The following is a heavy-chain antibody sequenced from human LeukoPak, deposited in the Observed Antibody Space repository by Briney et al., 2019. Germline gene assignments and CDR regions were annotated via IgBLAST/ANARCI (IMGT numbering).Heavy chain of an antibody. Sequence: GGSLRLSCAASGFTFSSYSMNWVRQAPGKGLEWVSYISSSSSTIYYADSVKGRFTISRDNAKNSLYLQMNSLRAEDTAVYYCARDANWQLAPIDYWGQGTLVTVSS. CDR2: ISSSSSTI. V-gene: IGHV3-48*01. CDR3: ARDANWQLAPIDY. J-gene: IGHJ4*02. D-gene: IGHD6-6*01. CDR1: GFTFSSYS.